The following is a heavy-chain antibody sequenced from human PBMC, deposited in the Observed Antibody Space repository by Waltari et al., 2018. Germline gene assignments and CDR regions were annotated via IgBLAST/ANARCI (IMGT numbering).Heavy chain of an antibody. V-gene: IGHV4-61*09. Sequence: QVQLQASGPGLVKPSQTLSLPCTVSGGSISSGSYYWRWIRQPAGKGLEWIGYIYTSGSTNYNPSLKSRVTISVDTSKNQFSLKLSSVTAADTAVYYCARSPSGSYYGYWGQGTLVTVSS. CDR3: ARSPSGSYYGY. D-gene: IGHD1-26*01. J-gene: IGHJ4*02. CDR1: GGSISSGSYY. CDR2: IYTSGST.